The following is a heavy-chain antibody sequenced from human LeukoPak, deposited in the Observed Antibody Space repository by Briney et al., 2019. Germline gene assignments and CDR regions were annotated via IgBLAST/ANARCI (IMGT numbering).Heavy chain of an antibody. Sequence: SETLSLTCAVYGGSFSGYYWSWIRQPQGKGLEWIGEINHSGSTNYNPSLKSRVTISVDTSKNQFSLKLSSVTAADTAVYYCARGRVRSFGVVIPFFDYWGQGTLVTVSS. CDR1: GGSFSGYY. J-gene: IGHJ4*02. CDR3: ARGRVRSFGVVIPFFDY. CDR2: INHSGST. V-gene: IGHV4-34*01. D-gene: IGHD3-3*01.